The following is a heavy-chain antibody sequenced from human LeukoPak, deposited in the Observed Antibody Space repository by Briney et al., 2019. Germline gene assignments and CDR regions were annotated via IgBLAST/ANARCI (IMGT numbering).Heavy chain of an antibody. J-gene: IGHJ3*02. CDR1: GFTFDDYA. CDR3: AKDISGSYFDGAFDI. CDR2: ISWDGGST. Sequence: PGGSLRLSCAASGFTFDDYAMHWVRQAPGKGLEWVSLISWDGGSTYYADSVKGRFTISRDNSKSSLYLQMNSLRAEDTALYYCAKDISGSYFDGAFDIWGQGTMVTVSS. D-gene: IGHD1-26*01. V-gene: IGHV3-43D*04.